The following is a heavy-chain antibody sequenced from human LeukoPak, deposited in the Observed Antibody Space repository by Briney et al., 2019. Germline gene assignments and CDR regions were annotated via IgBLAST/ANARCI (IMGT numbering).Heavy chain of an antibody. J-gene: IGHJ6*03. CDR2: VAGSGAGI. Sequence: GGSLRLPCVASGFTFSSYGMSWARQAPGKGLEWVSVVAGSGAGIYYADSVKGRFTISRDNSKNTLYLQMNSLRVEDTAVYYCAKRLTSGSPYYYYMDVWGKGTTVTVSS. CDR3: AKRLTSGSPYYYYMDV. CDR1: GFTFSSYG. V-gene: IGHV3-23*01. D-gene: IGHD3-10*01.